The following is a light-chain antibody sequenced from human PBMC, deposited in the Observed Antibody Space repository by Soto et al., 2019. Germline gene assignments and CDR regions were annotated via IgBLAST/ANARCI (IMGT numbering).Light chain of an antibody. CDR2: ATS. J-gene: IGKJ1*01. V-gene: IGKV1-17*01. CDR3: LQHNTYPLT. CDR1: QDIRND. Sequence: DIQMTQSPSSLSAFVGDRVTITCRASQDIRNDLGWYQQKSGKAPKRLIYATSSLQSGVPSRFSGSGSGTEFTLTISSLQPEDFATYFCLQHNTYPLTLGQGTKVDIK.